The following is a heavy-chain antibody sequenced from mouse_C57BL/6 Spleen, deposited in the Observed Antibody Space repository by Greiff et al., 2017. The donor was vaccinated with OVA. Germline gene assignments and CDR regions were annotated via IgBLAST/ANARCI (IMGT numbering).Heavy chain of an antibody. CDR1: GYTFTSYG. D-gene: IGHD4-1*01. J-gene: IGHJ4*01. Sequence: QVQLKQSGAELARPGASVKLSCKASGYTFTSYGISWVKQRTGQGLEWIGEIYPRSGNTYYNEKFKGKATLTADKSSSTAYMELRSLTSEDSAVYFCARSAGTGAMGYWGQGTSVTVSS. CDR2: IYPRSGNT. V-gene: IGHV1-81*01. CDR3: ARSAGTGAMGY.